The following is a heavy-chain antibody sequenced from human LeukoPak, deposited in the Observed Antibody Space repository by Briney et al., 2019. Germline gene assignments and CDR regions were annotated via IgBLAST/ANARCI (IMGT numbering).Heavy chain of an antibody. V-gene: IGHV4-34*01. J-gene: IGHJ4*02. CDR1: GGSLSGSY. CDR3: ARDPCSTINCPLRF. CDR2: INHSGRT. Sequence: SETLSLTCAVSGGSLSGSYCTWIRQSPGMGLEWIGEINHSGRTNYNPSLGRRASISVDTSRRQFSLTLTFVTAADTAVYYCARDPCSTINCPLRFWGQGTLVTVSS. D-gene: IGHD2-2*01.